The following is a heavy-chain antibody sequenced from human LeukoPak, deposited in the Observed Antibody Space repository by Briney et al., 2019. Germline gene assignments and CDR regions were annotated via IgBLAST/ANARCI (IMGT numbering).Heavy chain of an antibody. Sequence: GGSLRLSCAASGFTFSSYSMNWVRQAPGKGLEWVSYISGTSSPRYYADSVKGRFTISRDNSENTVDLQMNSLRVEDTAVYYCARGMVATGSWGQGTLVTVSS. CDR2: ISGTSSPR. D-gene: IGHD5-12*01. CDR1: GFTFSSYS. J-gene: IGHJ5*02. CDR3: ARGMVATGS. V-gene: IGHV3-48*01.